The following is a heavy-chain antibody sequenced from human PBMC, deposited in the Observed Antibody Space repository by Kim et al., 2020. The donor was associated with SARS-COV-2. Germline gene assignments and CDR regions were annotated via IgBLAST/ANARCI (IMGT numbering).Heavy chain of an antibody. CDR1: GLPFSASG. Sequence: GGSLRLSCAASGLPFSASGMHWVRQAPGKGLEWVAMIWSDGTKEYYADSVKGRFTISRDNSKNRVYLQMNSLRAEDTAVYYCARDKGERYSDYWGQGTLVIVS. CDR2: IWSDGTKE. CDR3: ARDKGERYSDY. V-gene: IGHV3-33*01. J-gene: IGHJ4*02. D-gene: IGHD3-16*01.